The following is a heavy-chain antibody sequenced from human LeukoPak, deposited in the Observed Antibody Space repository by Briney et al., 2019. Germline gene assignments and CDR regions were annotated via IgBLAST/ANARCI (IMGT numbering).Heavy chain of an antibody. CDR2: IYYSGST. CDR1: GGSISSYY. Sequence: PSETLSLTCTVSGGSISSYYWSWIRQPPGKGLEWIGYIYYSGSTNYNPSLKSRVTISVDTSKNQFSLKLSSVTAADTAVYYCARDSAYSSSWNWFDPWGQGTLVTVSS. D-gene: IGHD6-13*01. V-gene: IGHV4-59*01. CDR3: ARDSAYSSSWNWFDP. J-gene: IGHJ5*02.